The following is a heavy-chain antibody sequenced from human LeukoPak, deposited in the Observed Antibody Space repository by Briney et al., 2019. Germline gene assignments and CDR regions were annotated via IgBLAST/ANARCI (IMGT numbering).Heavy chain of an antibody. CDR2: ISSSSSYI. Sequence: GGSLRLSCAASGFTFSDYNMNWVRPSPEKGLEWVSSISSSSSYIYYADSVKGRFTISRDNAKNSLYLQMNSLRAEDTAVYYCAREGSGSSPLDYWGQGTLVTVSS. V-gene: IGHV3-21*01. D-gene: IGHD1-26*01. J-gene: IGHJ4*02. CDR3: AREGSGSSPLDY. CDR1: GFTFSDYN.